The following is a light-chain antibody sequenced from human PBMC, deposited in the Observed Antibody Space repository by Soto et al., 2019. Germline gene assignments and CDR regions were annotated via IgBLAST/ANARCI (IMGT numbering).Light chain of an antibody. J-gene: IGLJ2*01. V-gene: IGLV2-14*03. CDR3: TSWTTSTTMI. CDR1: SSDIGAYNF. Sequence: QSALTQPASVSGAPGQSITIFCTGTSSDIGAYNFVSWYQQHPGKAPKIMLYDVNTRPSGVSNRFSGSKSGNTASLTISGLQAEDEADYYCTSWTTSTTMIFGGGTKLTVL. CDR2: DVN.